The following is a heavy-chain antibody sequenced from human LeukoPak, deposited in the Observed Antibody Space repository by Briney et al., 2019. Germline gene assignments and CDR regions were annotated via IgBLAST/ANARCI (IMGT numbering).Heavy chain of an antibody. V-gene: IGHV1-69*13. CDR3: ARRTTSTATEGYYYYYYMDV. CDR2: IIPIFGTA. CDR1: GGTFSSYA. J-gene: IGHJ6*03. D-gene: IGHD1-1*01. Sequence: SVKVSCKASGGTFSSYAISWVRQAPGQGLEWMGGIIPIFGTANYAQKFQGRVTITADESTSTAYMELSSLRSEDTAVYSCARRTTSTATEGYYYYYYMDVWGKGTTVTVSS.